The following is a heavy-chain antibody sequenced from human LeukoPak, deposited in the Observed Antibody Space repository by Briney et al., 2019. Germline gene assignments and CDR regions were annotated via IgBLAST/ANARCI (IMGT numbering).Heavy chain of an antibody. CDR1: GFTFSSCW. CDR3: ATPLDYYDSSGYHQGGD. J-gene: IGHJ4*02. Sequence: PGGSLRLSCAASGFTFSSCWMTWVRQAPGKGLEWVANIKEGGSKKNYVDSVKGRFTISRDNAKNSLYLQMNSLRVEDTAVYYCATPLDYYDSSGYHQGGDWGQGTLVTVSS. D-gene: IGHD3-22*01. CDR2: IKEGGSKK. V-gene: IGHV3-7*03.